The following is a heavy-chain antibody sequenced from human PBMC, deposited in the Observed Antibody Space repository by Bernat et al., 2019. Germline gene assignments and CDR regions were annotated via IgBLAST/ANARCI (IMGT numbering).Heavy chain of an antibody. J-gene: IGHJ3*02. D-gene: IGHD3-22*01. CDR3: ARDIPRYYYDSSGYGDAFDI. CDR1: GYTLTSYG. Sequence: GGAGGGSWKASGYTLTSYGISWGRQAPGQGLEWMGWISAYNGNTNYAQKLQGRVTMTTDTSTSTAYMELRSLRSDDTAVYYCARDIPRYYYDSSGYGDAFDIWGQGTMVTVSS. V-gene: IGHV1-18*01. CDR2: ISAYNGNT.